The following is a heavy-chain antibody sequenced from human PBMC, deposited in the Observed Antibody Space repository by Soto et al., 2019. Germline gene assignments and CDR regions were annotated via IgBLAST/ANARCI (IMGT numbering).Heavy chain of an antibody. CDR1: GYTFTGFY. V-gene: IGHV1-2*02. J-gene: IGHJ4*02. Sequence: ASVKVSCKTSGYTFTGFYMHWVRQAPGQGLEWMGWINPNNGGTNYVQKFQHRVTMTTDTSITTAYMELSGLRSDDTAVYYCARDPGPYGDYSYWGQGTLVTVSS. CDR3: ARDPGPYGDYSY. D-gene: IGHD4-17*01. CDR2: INPNNGGT.